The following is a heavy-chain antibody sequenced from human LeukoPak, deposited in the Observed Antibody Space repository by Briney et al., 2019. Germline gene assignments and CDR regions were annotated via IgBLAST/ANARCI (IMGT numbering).Heavy chain of an antibody. V-gene: IGHV3-30*18. Sequence: GGSLRLSCAASGFTFSSYGMHWVRQAPGKGLEWVAVISSDGSDKYSVDSVKGRFAISRDNSKNTLYLQMNSLRAEDTAVYYCAKDTEYYYDSSGYSNFDSWGQGTLVTVSS. CDR1: GFTFSSYG. J-gene: IGHJ4*02. CDR2: ISSDGSDK. D-gene: IGHD3-22*01. CDR3: AKDTEYYYDSSGYSNFDS.